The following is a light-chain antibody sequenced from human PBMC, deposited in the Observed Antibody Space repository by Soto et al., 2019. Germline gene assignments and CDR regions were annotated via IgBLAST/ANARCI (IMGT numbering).Light chain of an antibody. CDR1: QSVSTT. J-gene: IGKJ2*01. Sequence: EIVMTQSPATLSVSPGERATLSCRASQSVSTTLAWYQQKPGQSPRLLIYGASTRAADIPARFSGSGSGTEFTLTIDSLQSEEFAVYYCQQYTNWPPYTFGPGTKLEIK. CDR2: GAS. CDR3: QQYTNWPPYT. V-gene: IGKV3-15*01.